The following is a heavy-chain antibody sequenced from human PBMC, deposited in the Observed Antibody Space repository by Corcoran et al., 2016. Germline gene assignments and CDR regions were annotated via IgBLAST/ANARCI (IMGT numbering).Heavy chain of an antibody. CDR2: INPNSGGT. D-gene: IGHD1-26*01. CDR1: GYTFTGYY. J-gene: IGHJ3*02. CDR3: ARDWGPIVVATTAFDI. Sequence: QVQLVQSGAEVKKPGASVKVSCKASGYTFTGYYMHWVRQAPGQGLEWMGWINPNSGGTNYAQKFQGRVTMTRDTSISTAYMELSRLRSDDTAVYYCARDWGPIVVATTAFDIWGQGTMVTVSS. V-gene: IGHV1-2*02.